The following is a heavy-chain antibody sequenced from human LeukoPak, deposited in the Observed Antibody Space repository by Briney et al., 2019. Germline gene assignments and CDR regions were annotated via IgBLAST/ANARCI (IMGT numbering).Heavy chain of an antibody. CDR3: ARVSGIAAAGANADFDY. J-gene: IGHJ4*02. D-gene: IGHD6-13*01. Sequence: SVKVSCKASGYTFTSYYMHWVRQAPGQGLEWMGIINPSGGSTSYAQKFQGRVTMTRDTSTSTVYMELSSLRSEDTAVYYCARVSGIAAAGANADFDYWGQGTLVTVSS. CDR2: INPSGGST. V-gene: IGHV1-46*01. CDR1: GYTFTSYY.